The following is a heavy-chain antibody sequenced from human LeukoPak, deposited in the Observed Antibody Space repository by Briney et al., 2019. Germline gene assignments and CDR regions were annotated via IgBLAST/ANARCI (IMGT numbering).Heavy chain of an antibody. D-gene: IGHD6-19*01. Sequence: GGSLRLSCAASGFTFSSYAMSWVRQAPGKGLEWVSAISGSGGSTYYADSVKGRFTISRDNSKNTLYLQMNSLRAEDTAVYCCAKTDSSGWYGRIFDIWGQGTMVTVSS. CDR1: GFTFSSYA. CDR2: ISGSGGST. V-gene: IGHV3-23*01. J-gene: IGHJ3*02. CDR3: AKTDSSGWYGRIFDI.